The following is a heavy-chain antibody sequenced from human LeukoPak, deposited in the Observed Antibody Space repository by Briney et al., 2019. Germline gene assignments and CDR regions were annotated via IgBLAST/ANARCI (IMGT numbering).Heavy chain of an antibody. V-gene: IGHV3-30*18. CDR3: AKEESGPFFDY. Sequence: GGSLRLSCAASGFTFSSYGMHWVRQAPGKGLEWVAVISYDGSNKYYADSVKGRFTISRDNSKNTLYLQTNSLRAEDTAVYYCAKEESGPFFDYWGQGTLVTVSS. CDR2: ISYDGSNK. J-gene: IGHJ4*02. CDR1: GFTFSSYG. D-gene: IGHD3-3*01.